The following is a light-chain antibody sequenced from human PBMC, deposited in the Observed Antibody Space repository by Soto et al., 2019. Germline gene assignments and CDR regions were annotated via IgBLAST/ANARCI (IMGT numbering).Light chain of an antibody. CDR1: QTISSW. V-gene: IGKV1-5*03. CDR2: KAS. CDR3: QQYNSYST. J-gene: IGKJ5*01. Sequence: DIQMTQSPSTLSGSVGDRVTITCRASQTISSWLAWYQQKPGKAPKLLIYKASTLNSGVPSRFSGSGSGTEFTLTISSLQPDDFATYYCQQYNSYSTFGQGTRLEIK.